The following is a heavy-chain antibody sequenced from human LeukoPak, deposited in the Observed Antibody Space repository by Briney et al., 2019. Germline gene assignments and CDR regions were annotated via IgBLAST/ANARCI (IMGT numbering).Heavy chain of an antibody. V-gene: IGHV3-30*18. J-gene: IGHJ4*02. CDR3: AKDTRYYDRILSYYFDY. CDR1: GFTFSSYG. Sequence: GGSLRLSCAASGFTFSSYGMHWVRQAPGKGLEWVAVISYDGSNKYYADSVKGRFTISRDNSKNTLYLQMNSLRAEDTAVYYCAKDTRYYDRILSYYFDYWGQGTLVTVSS. CDR2: ISYDGSNK. D-gene: IGHD3-22*01.